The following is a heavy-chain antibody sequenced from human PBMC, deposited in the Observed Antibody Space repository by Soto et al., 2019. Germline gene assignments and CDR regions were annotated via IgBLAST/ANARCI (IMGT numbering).Heavy chain of an antibody. CDR3: ATSRSDGNIYFDY. J-gene: IGHJ4*02. CDR1: GFTVSNNY. D-gene: IGHD1-26*01. CDR2: VYRVGAT. V-gene: IGHV3-53*01. Sequence: QSGGSLRLSCAASGFTVSNNYISWVRQAQGHGLAWVSVVYRVGATYSADSVKGRFTISRVDSRNTLYLQMNSLRADNTAVYYWATSRSDGNIYFDYWGQETQVTVSS.